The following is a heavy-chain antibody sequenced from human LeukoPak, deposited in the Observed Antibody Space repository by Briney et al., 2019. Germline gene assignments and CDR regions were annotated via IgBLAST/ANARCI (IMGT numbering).Heavy chain of an antibody. CDR3: ARNYYDSSGYWPYYYYYMDV. V-gene: IGHV4-61*08. J-gene: IGHJ6*03. D-gene: IGHD3-22*01. CDR2: IYYSGST. CDR1: GGSISSGGYS. Sequence: SETLSLTCAVSGGSISSGGYSWSWMRQPPGKGLEWIGYIYYSGSTNYNPSLKSRVTISADTSKNQFSLKLSCVTAADTAVYYCARNYYDSSGYWPYYYYYMDVWGKGTTVTISS.